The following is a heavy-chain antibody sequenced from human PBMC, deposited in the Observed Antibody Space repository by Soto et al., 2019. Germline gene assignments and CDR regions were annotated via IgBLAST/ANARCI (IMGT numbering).Heavy chain of an antibody. CDR1: GGSISSYY. D-gene: IGHD6-6*01. CDR3: ARGSIAARYYFDY. Sequence: PSETLSLTCTVSGGSISSYYWSWIRQPPGKGLEWIGYIYYSGSTNYNPSLKSRVTISVDTSKNQFSLKLSSVTAAYTAVYYSARGSIAARYYFDYWGQGTLVTVSS. V-gene: IGHV4-59*08. J-gene: IGHJ4*02. CDR2: IYYSGST.